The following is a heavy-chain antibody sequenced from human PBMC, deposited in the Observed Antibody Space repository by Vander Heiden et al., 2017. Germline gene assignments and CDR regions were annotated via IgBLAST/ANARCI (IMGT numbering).Heavy chain of an antibody. CDR1: GSPFTSYA. J-gene: IGHJ4*02. D-gene: IGHD3-22*01. CDR2: ITGSGGST. CDR3: AKAPYYYDSRNGY. Sequence: EVQLLESGGGLVQPGGSLRLSCAAPGSPFTSYAMSWVRQGPGKGREWVSAITGSGGSTYYADSVKGRFTISRDNAKNTLYLQMNSLRAEDTAVYYCAKAPYYYDSRNGYWGQGTLVTVSS. V-gene: IGHV3-23*01.